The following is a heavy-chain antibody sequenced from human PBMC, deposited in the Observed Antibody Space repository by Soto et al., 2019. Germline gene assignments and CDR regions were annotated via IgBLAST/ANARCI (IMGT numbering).Heavy chain of an antibody. Sequence: QVQLVQSGAEVKKPGASVKVSCKASGYTFTSFTITWVRQAPGQGLEWMGWISAYNGNTNYAQKPQXXXTXXTDTSTSTAYMELRSLRSDDTAVYYCARDGHPVDYWGQGTLVTVSS. V-gene: IGHV1-18*01. CDR2: ISAYNGNT. CDR1: GYTFTSFT. CDR3: ARDGHPVDY. J-gene: IGHJ4*02.